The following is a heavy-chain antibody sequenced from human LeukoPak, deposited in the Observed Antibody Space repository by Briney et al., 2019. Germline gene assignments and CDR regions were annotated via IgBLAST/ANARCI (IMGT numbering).Heavy chain of an antibody. J-gene: IGHJ4*02. D-gene: IGHD6-19*01. Sequence: SQTLSLTCAISGDSVSSNSAAWNWIRQSSSRGLEWLGRTFYRSKWYNDYAVSVKSRITITPDTSKNQFSLQLNSVTPEDTAVYYCARDSKAVAGTSLIDYWGQGTLVTVSS. CDR1: GDSVSSNSAA. CDR3: ARDSKAVAGTSLIDY. CDR2: TFYRSKWYN. V-gene: IGHV6-1*01.